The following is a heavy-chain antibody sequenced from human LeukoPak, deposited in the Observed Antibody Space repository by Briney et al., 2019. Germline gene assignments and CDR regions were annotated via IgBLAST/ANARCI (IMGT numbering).Heavy chain of an antibody. V-gene: IGHV1-2*02. CDR3: ARHLDSGNYYPFDY. CDR2: INPNSGGT. CDR1: GYTFTGYY. J-gene: IGHJ4*02. Sequence: GASVKVSCKASGYTFTGYYIHWVRQAPGQGLEWMGWINPNSGGTKYAQKFQGRDTMTRDTSISTAYMELSRLTSDDMAVYYCARHLDSGNYYPFDYWGQGTLVTVSS. D-gene: IGHD1-26*01.